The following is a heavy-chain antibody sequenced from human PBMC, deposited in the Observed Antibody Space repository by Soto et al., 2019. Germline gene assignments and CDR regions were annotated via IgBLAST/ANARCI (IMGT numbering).Heavy chain of an antibody. CDR3: ARMGDVPYYYYGMDV. CDR2: INGYNGNT. D-gene: IGHD3-16*01. Sequence: QVQLVQSGAEVKKPGASVKVSCKASGYTFSRSSISWVRQAPGQGLEWMGWINGYNGNTNYTQKMQGRITMTTDTPTSTAYMELRSLRSDDTAVYYCARMGDVPYYYYGMDVWGQATTVIVSS. J-gene: IGHJ6*02. CDR1: GYTFSRSS. V-gene: IGHV1-18*01.